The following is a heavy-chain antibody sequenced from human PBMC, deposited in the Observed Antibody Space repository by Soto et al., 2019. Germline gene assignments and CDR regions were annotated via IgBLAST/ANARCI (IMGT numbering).Heavy chain of an antibody. CDR1: NGSISSSGYY. CDR2: IYYSGST. Sequence: QVQLQESGPGLAKPSQTLSLTCNVSNGSISSSGYYWSWIRQHPGQGLEWIGYIYYSGSTYYNPSLKSRVTISVDTSKNQLSLKLGSVTAADTAIYYCAGGSSKSWFDPWGQGTLVTVSS. J-gene: IGHJ5*02. CDR3: AGGSSKSWFDP. V-gene: IGHV4-31*03. D-gene: IGHD6-6*01.